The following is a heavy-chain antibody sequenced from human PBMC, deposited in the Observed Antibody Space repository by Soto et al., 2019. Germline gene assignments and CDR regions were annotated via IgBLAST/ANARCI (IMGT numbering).Heavy chain of an antibody. Sequence: SVKVSCKASGYTFTSSGISWLRQAPGQGLERMGWISTYNGDTNDAPKFQDRVTMTIDRSTSTAYMELRSLRSDDAAVYYCARAVAAPYYYYGMDVWG. V-gene: IGHV1-18*01. D-gene: IGHD6-19*01. CDR1: GYTFTSSG. CDR3: ARAVAAPYYYYGMDV. CDR2: ISTYNGDT. J-gene: IGHJ6*02.